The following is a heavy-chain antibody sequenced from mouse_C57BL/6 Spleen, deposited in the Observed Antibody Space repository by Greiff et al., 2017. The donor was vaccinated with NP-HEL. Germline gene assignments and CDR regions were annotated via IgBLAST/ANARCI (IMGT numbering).Heavy chain of an antibody. D-gene: IGHD1-1*01. V-gene: IGHV1-59*01. Sequence: VQLQQPGAELVRPGTSVKLSCKASGYTFTSYWMHWVKQRPGQGLEWIGVIDPSDSYTNYNQKFKGKATLTVDTSSSPAYMQRSSLTAEDSAVYYSARSGITTVVAPRWDGYFEVWGTGTTVTVSS. J-gene: IGHJ1*03. CDR3: ARSGITTVVAPRWDGYFEV. CDR2: IDPSDSYT. CDR1: GYTFTSYW.